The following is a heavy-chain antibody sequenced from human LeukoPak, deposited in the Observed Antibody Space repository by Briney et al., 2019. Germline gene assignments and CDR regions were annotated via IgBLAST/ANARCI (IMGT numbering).Heavy chain of an antibody. CDR2: IYTSGST. D-gene: IGHD3-22*01. V-gene: IGHV4-4*07. CDR1: GGSISSYY. J-gene: IGHJ5*02. CDR3: ARDTYYYDSSGYYPNWFDP. Sequence: SETLSLTCTVSGGSISSYYWSWIRQPAGKGLEWIGRIYTSGSTNYNPSLKSRVTMSVDTSKNQFSLKLSSVTAADTALYYCARDTYYYDSSGYYPNWFDPWGQGTLVTVSS.